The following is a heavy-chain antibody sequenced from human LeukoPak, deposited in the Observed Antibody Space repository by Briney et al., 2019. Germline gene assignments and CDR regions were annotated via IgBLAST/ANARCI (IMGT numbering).Heavy chain of an antibody. J-gene: IGHJ4*02. CDR3: TRDIVSISQPYYFDY. CDR2: IRSQAYSWTT. Sequence: GGSLRLSCTASGFTFGYHAINWVRQAPGRGLEWVGFIRSQAYSWTTEYATSVKDRFTISRDDSKSIAYLQMNSLKTEGTAVYYCTRDIVSISQPYYFDYWGQGTLVTVSS. V-gene: IGHV3-49*04. CDR1: GFTFGYHA. D-gene: IGHD2-2*01.